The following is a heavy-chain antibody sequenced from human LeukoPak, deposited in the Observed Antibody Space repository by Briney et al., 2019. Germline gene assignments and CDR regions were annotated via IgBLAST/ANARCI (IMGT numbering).Heavy chain of an antibody. D-gene: IGHD3-22*01. CDR1: GFTFSSYA. V-gene: IGHV3-30*04. CDR2: ISYDGSNK. CDR3: ARDPWGVDSSGYYYDY. J-gene: IGHJ4*02. Sequence: PGGSLRLSCAASGFTFSSYAMHWVRQAPGKGLEWVAVISYDGSNKYYADSVKGRFTISRDNSKNTLYLQMNSLRAEDTAVYYCARDPWGVDSSGYYYDYWGQGTLVTVSS.